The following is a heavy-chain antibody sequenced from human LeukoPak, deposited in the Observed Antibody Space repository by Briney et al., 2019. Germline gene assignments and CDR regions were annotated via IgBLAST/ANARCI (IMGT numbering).Heavy chain of an antibody. CDR3: AFYYYGTRRLDP. D-gene: IGHD3-10*01. Sequence: KPGGSLRLSHAASGFTFSNAWMSWVRQAPPKGLDWVGRIKSKTDGGTTDYAAHVKGRFTISRDDSKNTLYLQMHSLKTEDTAVYYCAFYYYGTRRLDPWGKGNLVSVSS. V-gene: IGHV3-15*01. CDR1: GFTFSNAW. CDR2: IKSKTDGGTT. J-gene: IGHJ5*02.